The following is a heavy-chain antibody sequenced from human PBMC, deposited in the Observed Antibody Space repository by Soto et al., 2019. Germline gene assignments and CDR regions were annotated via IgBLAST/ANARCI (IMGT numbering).Heavy chain of an antibody. CDR1: GFTFSSYT. D-gene: IGHD2-21*02. CDR3: AKGFIRDCGGDCTVDP. CDR2: ISATGGST. V-gene: IGHV3-23*01. J-gene: IGHJ5*02. Sequence: GGSLRLSCAASGFTFSSYTMSWVRQAPGKGLEWVSGISATGGSTYYADSVKGRFTFSRDNSKNTLYLQMNSLRAEDTAVYYCAKGFIRDCGGDCTVDPWGQGTLVTVS.